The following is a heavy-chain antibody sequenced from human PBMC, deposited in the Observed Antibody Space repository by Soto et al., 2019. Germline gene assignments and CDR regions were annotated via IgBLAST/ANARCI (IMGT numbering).Heavy chain of an antibody. CDR1: GGSISSYY. CDR3: ARRYGDYFDL. CDR2: IYYSGST. D-gene: IGHD4-17*01. Sequence: SETLSLTCTVSGGSISSYYWSWIRQPPGRGLEWIGYIYYSGSTNYNPSLKSRVTISVDTSKNQFSLKLSSVTAADTAVYYCARRYGDYFDLWGRGTLVTVS. V-gene: IGHV4-59*08. J-gene: IGHJ4*02.